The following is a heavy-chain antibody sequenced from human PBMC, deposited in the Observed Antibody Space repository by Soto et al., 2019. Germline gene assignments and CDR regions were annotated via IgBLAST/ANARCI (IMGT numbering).Heavy chain of an antibody. CDR2: IIPIFGTA. Sequence: SVKVSCKASGGTFSSYAISWVRQAPGQGLEWMGGIIPIFGTANYAQKFQGRVTITADESTSTAYMELSSLRSEDTAVYYCARDSGSSGWYEGNWFDPWGQGTLVTVSS. J-gene: IGHJ5*02. V-gene: IGHV1-69*13. CDR1: GGTFSSYA. CDR3: ARDSGSSGWYEGNWFDP. D-gene: IGHD6-13*01.